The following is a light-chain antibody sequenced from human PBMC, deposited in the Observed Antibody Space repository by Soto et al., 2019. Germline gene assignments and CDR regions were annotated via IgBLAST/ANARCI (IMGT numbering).Light chain of an antibody. J-gene: IGKJ4*01. CDR3: QQYNTFRT. CDR1: HSIIKC. CDR2: EAS. V-gene: IGKV1-5*03. Sequence: DIQMTQSPTTLSASVGDRVTMTCRASHSIIKCLAWYQQKPGKAPNLLIYEASSLQSGVPSRFSGSGSGTEFTLTISSLQPDYFATYYCQQYNTFRTVGGGTKVDIK.